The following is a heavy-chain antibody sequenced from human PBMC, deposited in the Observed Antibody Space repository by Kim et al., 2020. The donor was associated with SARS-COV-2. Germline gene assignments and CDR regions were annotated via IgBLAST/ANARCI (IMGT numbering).Heavy chain of an antibody. CDR2: IYYSGST. D-gene: IGHD2-2*01. CDR1: GGSISSGGYY. Sequence: SETLSLTCTVSGGSISSGGYYWSWIRQHPGKGLEWIGYIYYSGSTYYNPSLKSRVTISVDTSKNQFSLKLSSVTAADTAVYYCARAYCSSTSCPSPGAFDIWGQGTMVTVSS. V-gene: IGHV4-31*03. J-gene: IGHJ3*02. CDR3: ARAYCSSTSCPSPGAFDI.